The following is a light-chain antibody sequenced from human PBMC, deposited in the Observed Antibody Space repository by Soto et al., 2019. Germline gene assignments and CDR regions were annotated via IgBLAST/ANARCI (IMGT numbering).Light chain of an antibody. Sequence: EIVLTQSPATLSLSPGERATLSCRASQSVSSYLAWYQQKPGQAPRLLIYDASNRASGIPSRFRGRGSGTDFTLTISSLEPEDFAVYYCQHRSNWPPYTFGQGTKLEMK. CDR3: QHRSNWPPYT. J-gene: IGKJ2*01. CDR2: DAS. V-gene: IGKV3-11*01. CDR1: QSVSSY.